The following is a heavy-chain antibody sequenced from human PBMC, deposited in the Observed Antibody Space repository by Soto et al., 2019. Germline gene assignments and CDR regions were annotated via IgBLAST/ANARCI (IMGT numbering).Heavy chain of an antibody. D-gene: IGHD5-12*01. CDR2: ISGSGGST. J-gene: IGHJ6*02. Sequence: PGGSLRLSCAASGFTFGSYAMSWVRQAPGKGLEWVSAISGSGGSTYYADSVKGRFTISRDNSKNTLYLQMNSLRAEDTAVYYCTRPKNELRFYSYNGIDVWGQGTTVTVSS. CDR3: TRPKNELRFYSYNGIDV. CDR1: GFTFGSYA. V-gene: IGHV3-23*01.